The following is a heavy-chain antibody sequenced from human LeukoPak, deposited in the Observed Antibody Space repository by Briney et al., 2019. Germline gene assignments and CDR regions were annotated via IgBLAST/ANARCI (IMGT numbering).Heavy chain of an antibody. D-gene: IGHD3-10*01. CDR1: GGTFSSYA. Sequence: SVKVSCKVSGGTFSSYAISWVRQAPGQGLEWMGGIIPIFGTANYAQKFQGRVTITADESTSTAYMELSSLRSEDTAVYYCASASHLTSYGMDVWGQGTTVTVSS. CDR2: IIPIFGTA. CDR3: ASASHLTSYGMDV. V-gene: IGHV1-69*13. J-gene: IGHJ6*02.